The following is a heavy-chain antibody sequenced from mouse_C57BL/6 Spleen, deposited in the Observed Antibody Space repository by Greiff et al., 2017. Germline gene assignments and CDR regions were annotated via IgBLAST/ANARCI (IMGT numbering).Heavy chain of an antibody. D-gene: IGHD1-1*01. V-gene: IGHV5-17*01. CDR1: GFTFSDYG. J-gene: IGHJ2*01. CDR3: ARGTTVVAPFDY. CDR2: ISSGSSTI. Sequence: EVKLVESGGGLVKPGGSLKLSCAASGFTFSDYGMHWVRQAPEKGLEWVAYISSGSSTIYYADTVKGRFTISRDNAKNTLFLQMTSLRSEDTAMYYCARGTTVVAPFDYWGQGTTRTVSS.